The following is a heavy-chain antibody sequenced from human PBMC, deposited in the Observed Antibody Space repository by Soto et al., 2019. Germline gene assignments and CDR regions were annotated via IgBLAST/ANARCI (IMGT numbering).Heavy chain of an antibody. V-gene: IGHV3-33*01. CDR2: IWFDGSKK. D-gene: IGHD2-2*01. J-gene: IGHJ6*02. CDR1: GFPFRSYG. CDR3: ARDRLVPYGYGMDV. Sequence: QLVESGGGVVQPGRSLRLSCAASGFPFRSYGIHWVRQAPGKGLEWVALIWFDGSKKYYVDSVKGRFAVSRDNSKNTLYLQMNSLRVEDTAVYYCARDRLVPYGYGMDVWGQGTTVTVSS.